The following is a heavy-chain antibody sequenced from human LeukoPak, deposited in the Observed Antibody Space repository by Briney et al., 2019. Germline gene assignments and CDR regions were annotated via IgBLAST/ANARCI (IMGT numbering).Heavy chain of an antibody. V-gene: IGHV3-48*03. J-gene: IGHJ3*02. Sequence: PGGSLRLSCAASGFTFSSYEMNWVRQAPGKGLEWVSYISSSGSTIYYADSVKGRFTISRDNAKNSLYLQMNSLRAEDTAVYYCARGGVGYSYGFDAFDIWGQGTMVTVPS. CDR2: ISSSGSTI. CDR1: GFTFSSYE. D-gene: IGHD5-18*01. CDR3: ARGGVGYSYGFDAFDI.